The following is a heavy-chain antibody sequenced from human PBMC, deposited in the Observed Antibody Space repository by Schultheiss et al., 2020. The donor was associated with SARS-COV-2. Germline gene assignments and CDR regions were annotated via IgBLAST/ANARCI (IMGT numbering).Heavy chain of an antibody. V-gene: IGHV3-30-3*01. D-gene: IGHD1-26*01. J-gene: IGHJ4*02. Sequence: GESLKISCAASGFTFSSYAMHWVRQAPGKGLEWVAVISYAGSNEYYADSVKGRFTVFRDNAKNSLYLLINSLRDEDTAVYYCACHLGSQWFDYWGQGTLVTVSS. CDR1: GFTFSSYA. CDR2: ISYAGSNE. CDR3: ACHLGSQWFDY.